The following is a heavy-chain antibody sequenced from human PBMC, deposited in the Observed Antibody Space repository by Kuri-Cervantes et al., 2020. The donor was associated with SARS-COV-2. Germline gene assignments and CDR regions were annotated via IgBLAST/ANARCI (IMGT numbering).Heavy chain of an antibody. J-gene: IGHJ6*02. Sequence: GESLKISCAASGFTFSSCGMHWVRQAPGKGLEWVAVISYDGSNKYYADSVKGRFTISRDNSKNTLYLQMNSLRAEDTAVYYCANGAYYYGMDVWGQGTTVTVSS. V-gene: IGHV3-30*18. CDR1: GFTFSSCG. D-gene: IGHD1-26*01. CDR3: ANGAYYYGMDV. CDR2: ISYDGSNK.